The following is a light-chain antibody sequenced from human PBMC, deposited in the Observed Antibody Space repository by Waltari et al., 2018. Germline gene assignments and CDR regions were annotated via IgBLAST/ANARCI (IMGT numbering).Light chain of an antibody. J-gene: IGKJ2*02. CDR2: DAS. CDR3: QQYNSYLCT. V-gene: IGKV1-5*02. CDR1: QSISNW. Sequence: DIQMTQSPSTLSASVGDRVTIICRASQSISNWLAWYQQKPRKAPKLLIYDASSLESGVPSRFSGSGSGTEFTLTISSLQPDDFATYYCQQYNSYLCTFGQGTKLEIK.